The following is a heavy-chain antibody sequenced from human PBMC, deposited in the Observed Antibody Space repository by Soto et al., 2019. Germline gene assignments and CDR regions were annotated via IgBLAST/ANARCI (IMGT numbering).Heavy chain of an antibody. V-gene: IGHV3-7*01. Sequence: GGSLRLSCAASGFTFSRYWMSWVRQAPGKGLEWVANIKQDGSEKYYVDSVKGRFTISRDNAKNSLYLQMNSLRAEDTAVYYCARALGSTHYYYDSSGYFGVDYWGQGTLVTVSS. CDR2: IKQDGSEK. J-gene: IGHJ4*02. CDR1: GFTFSRYW. D-gene: IGHD3-22*01. CDR3: ARALGSTHYYYDSSGYFGVDY.